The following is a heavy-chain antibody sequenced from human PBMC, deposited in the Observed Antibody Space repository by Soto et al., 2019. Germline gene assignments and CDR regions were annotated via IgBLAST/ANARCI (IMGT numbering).Heavy chain of an antibody. CDR3: AKDLGCSSTSCYVFNYYYYSDIDV. J-gene: IGHJ6*02. Sequence: AGGSLRLSCAASGFTFSSYAMSWVRQAPGKGLEWVSAISGSGGSTYYADSVKGRFTISRDNSKNTLYLQMNSLRAEDTAVYYCAKDLGCSSTSCYVFNYYYYSDIDVRSQRATVTISS. D-gene: IGHD2-2*01. CDR2: ISGSGGST. V-gene: IGHV3-23*01. CDR1: GFTFSSYA.